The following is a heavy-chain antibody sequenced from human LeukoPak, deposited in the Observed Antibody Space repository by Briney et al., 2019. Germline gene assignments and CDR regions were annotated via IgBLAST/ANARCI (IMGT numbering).Heavy chain of an antibody. Sequence: GSLRLSCAASGFTVSSNYMSWVRQAPGKGLEWVSVIYSGGSTYYADSVKGRFTISRDNSKNMLYLQMNSLRAEDTAVYYCARDLYSSSWSHFDYWGQGTLVTVSS. CDR1: GFTVSSNY. CDR3: ARDLYSSSWSHFDY. CDR2: IYSGGST. D-gene: IGHD6-13*01. J-gene: IGHJ4*02. V-gene: IGHV3-66*02.